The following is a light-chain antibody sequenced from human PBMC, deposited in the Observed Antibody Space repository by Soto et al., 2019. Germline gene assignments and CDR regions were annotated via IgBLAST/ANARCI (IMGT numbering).Light chain of an antibody. V-gene: IGLV2-14*01. J-gene: IGLJ2*01. Sequence: QSALTQPASVSGSPGQSISISCTGTSSDVGGYNYVSWYQQHPGKAPKLMIYEVTNRPSGVSNRFSGSMSGNTASLTISGLQAEDETHYYCSSYTSSSTVVFGGGTQLTVL. CDR1: SSDVGGYNY. CDR2: EVT. CDR3: SSYTSSSTVV.